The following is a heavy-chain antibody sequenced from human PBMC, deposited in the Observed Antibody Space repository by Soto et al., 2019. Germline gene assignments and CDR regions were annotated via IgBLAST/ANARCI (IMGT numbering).Heavy chain of an antibody. V-gene: IGHV4-59*01. Sequence: PSETLSLTCTVSGGSISSYYWSWIRQPPGKGLEWIGYIYYSGSTNYNPSLKSRVTISVDTSKNQFSLKLSSVTAADTAVYYCAGARFDPWGQGTLVTVSS. CDR1: GGSISSYY. CDR2: IYYSGST. J-gene: IGHJ5*02. CDR3: AGARFDP.